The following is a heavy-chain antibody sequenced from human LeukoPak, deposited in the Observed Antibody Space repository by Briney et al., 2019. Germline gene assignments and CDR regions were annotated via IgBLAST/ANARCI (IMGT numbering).Heavy chain of an antibody. CDR2: IYGSGST. CDR1: GGSIRSY. Sequence: SETLSLTCTVSGGSIRSYWSWIRQPAGKGLEWIGRIYGSGSTDYNPSLKSRVTMSVDTSKNQFSLKLSSVTAADTAVYYCAREEKPYYYGSGSYWFDPWGQGTLVTVSS. J-gene: IGHJ5*02. D-gene: IGHD3-10*01. V-gene: IGHV4-4*07. CDR3: AREEKPYYYGSGSYWFDP.